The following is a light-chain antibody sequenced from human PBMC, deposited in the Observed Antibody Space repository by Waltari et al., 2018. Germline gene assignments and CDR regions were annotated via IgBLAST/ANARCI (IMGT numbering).Light chain of an antibody. J-gene: IGLJ2*01. CDR2: YDS. V-gene: IGLV3-21*04. CDR1: HARGKT. Sequence: SYMLTQPPSLSVAPGNTARIPCGANHARGKTVHWYQQKPGQATVLVIYYDSDRPSGIPERFAGSNSGNTATLTISRVEAGDEADYYCQVWDGDSDHRVFGGGTKLTVL. CDR3: QVWDGDSDHRV.